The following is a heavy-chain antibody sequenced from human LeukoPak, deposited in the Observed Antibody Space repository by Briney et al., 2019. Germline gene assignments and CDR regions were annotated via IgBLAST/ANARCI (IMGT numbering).Heavy chain of an antibody. CDR3: ARHCGGTAYDY. CDR1: GGSISSYY. J-gene: IGHJ4*02. D-gene: IGHD4-23*01. CDR2: IYYSGST. V-gene: IGHV4-59*01. Sequence: ASETLSLTRSLSGGSISSYYWGWIRQPPGKGLEWIGYIYYSGSTNYNPSLKSRVTISVDTSKNQFSLKLSSVTAADTAVYYCARHCGGTAYDYWGQGTLVTVSS.